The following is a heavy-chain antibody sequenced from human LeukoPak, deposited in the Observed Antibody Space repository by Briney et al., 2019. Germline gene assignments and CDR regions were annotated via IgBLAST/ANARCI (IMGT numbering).Heavy chain of an antibody. Sequence: ASVKVSCKTPGYAFTSYGLTWVRQAPGQGLEWMGWISAYNGNTNHAQKLQGRVTMTTDTSTSTAYMELRSLRSDDTAVYYCARDQLTYSSSWHDAFDIWGQGTMVTVSS. CDR1: GYAFTSYG. J-gene: IGHJ3*02. CDR3: ARDQLTYSSSWHDAFDI. CDR2: ISAYNGNT. D-gene: IGHD6-13*01. V-gene: IGHV1-18*01.